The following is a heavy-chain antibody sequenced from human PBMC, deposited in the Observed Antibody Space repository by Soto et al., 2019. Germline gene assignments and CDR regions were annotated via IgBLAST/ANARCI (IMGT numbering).Heavy chain of an antibody. D-gene: IGHD2-2*01. V-gene: IGHV1-18*01. CDR2: ISAYNGNT. J-gene: IGHJ5*02. CDR3: ARDAHCSSTSCYNWFDP. CDR1: GYTFTSYG. Sequence: ASVKVSCKASGYTFTSYGISWVRQAPGQGLEWMGWISAYNGNTNYAQKLQGRVTMTTDTSTSTAYMELRSLRSGDTAVYYCARDAHCSSTSCYNWFDPWGQGTLVTVSS.